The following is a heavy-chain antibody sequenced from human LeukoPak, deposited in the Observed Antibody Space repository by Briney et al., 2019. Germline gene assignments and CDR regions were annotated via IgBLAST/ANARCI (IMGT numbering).Heavy chain of an antibody. V-gene: IGHV3-74*01. D-gene: IGHD2-15*01. CDR2: INTDGSST. Sequence: PGGSLRLSCAASGFTFSSYWMHWVRQAPGKGLVWVSRINTDGSSTSYADSVKGRFTISRDNAKNTLYLQMNSLRDEDTAVYHCTRELCSGGMCLEDSWGQGTRVTVSS. CDR1: GFTFSSYW. J-gene: IGHJ4*02. CDR3: TRELCSGGMCLEDS.